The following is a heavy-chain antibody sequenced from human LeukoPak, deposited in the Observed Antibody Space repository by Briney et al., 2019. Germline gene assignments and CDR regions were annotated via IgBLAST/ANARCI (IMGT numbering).Heavy chain of an antibody. D-gene: IGHD2-2*01. Sequence: GGSLRLSCAASGFTFSSYSMNWVRQAPGKGLEWISSISSSSSYIYYADSVKGRFTISRDNAKNSLYLQMNSLRAEDTAVYYCARESGCSSTSCYVDYYYGMDVWGQGTTVTVSS. CDR1: GFTFSSYS. CDR3: ARESGCSSTSCYVDYYYGMDV. CDR2: ISSSSSYI. J-gene: IGHJ6*02. V-gene: IGHV3-21*01.